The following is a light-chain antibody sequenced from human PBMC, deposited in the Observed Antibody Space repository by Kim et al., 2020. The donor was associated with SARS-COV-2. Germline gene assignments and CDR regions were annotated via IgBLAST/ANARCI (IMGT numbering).Light chain of an antibody. CDR3: QQRSNWPPVYT. CDR2: DAS. CDR1: QSISSY. V-gene: IGKV3-11*01. J-gene: IGKJ2*01. Sequence: ELVLTQSPATLSLSPGERASLSCRASQSISSYLAWYQQKPGQAPRLLIYDASNRATGIPARFSGSGSGTDFTLTTSSLEPEDFAVYYCQQRSNWPPVYTFGQGTKLEI.